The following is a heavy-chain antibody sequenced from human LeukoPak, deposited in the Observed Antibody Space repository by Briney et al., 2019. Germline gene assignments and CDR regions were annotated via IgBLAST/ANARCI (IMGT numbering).Heavy chain of an antibody. CDR1: GGSISSSSYY. J-gene: IGHJ4*02. D-gene: IGHD3-10*01. CDR2: IYYSGST. CDR3: ASRITMVRGVMDGDY. V-gene: IGHV4-39*01. Sequence: SETLSLTCTVSGGSISSSSYYRGWIRQPPGKGLEWIGSIYYSGSTYYNPSLKSRVTISVDTSKNQFSLKLSSVTAADTAVYYCASRITMVRGVMDGDYWGQGTLVTVSS.